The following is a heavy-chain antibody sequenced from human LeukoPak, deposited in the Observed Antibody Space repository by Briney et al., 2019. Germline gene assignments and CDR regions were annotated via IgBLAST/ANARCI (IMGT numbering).Heavy chain of an antibody. V-gene: IGHV4-31*03. D-gene: IGHD6-6*01. CDR1: GGSVTIGGYY. CDR2: VYYTGST. Sequence: PSETLSLTCTVSGGSVTIGGYYWSWIRQHPEKGLEWIVYVYYTGSTYYNPSLKSRVTISSDTSKNQFSLKVSSVTAADTGVYYCARISAGRYGMEVWGQGTTVTVSS. J-gene: IGHJ6*01. CDR3: ARISAGRYGMEV.